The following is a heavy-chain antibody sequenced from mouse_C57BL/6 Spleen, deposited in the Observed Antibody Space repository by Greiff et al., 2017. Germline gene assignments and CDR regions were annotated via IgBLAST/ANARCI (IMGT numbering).Heavy chain of an antibody. V-gene: IGHV14-4*01. CDR1: GFNIKDDY. CDR2: IDPENGDT. CDR3: TMVTTNYAMDY. J-gene: IGHJ4*01. Sequence: VHVKQSGAELVRPGASVKLSCTASGFNIKDDYMHWVKQRPEQGLEWIGWIDPENGDTEYASKFQGKATITADTSSNTAYLQLSSLTSEDTAVYYCTMVTTNYAMDYWGQGTSVTVSS. D-gene: IGHD2-2*01.